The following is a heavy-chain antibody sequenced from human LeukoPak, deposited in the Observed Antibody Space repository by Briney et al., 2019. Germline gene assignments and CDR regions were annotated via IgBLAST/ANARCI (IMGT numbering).Heavy chain of an antibody. CDR2: LYYTGST. J-gene: IGHJ6*02. D-gene: IGHD3-16*01. Sequence: SQTPSLTRTVSGVSIDSYYWSWIRQPPGKRLEWIGYLYYTGSTNYNPSLKSRVTISFDTSKNLFSLNLSSVTAADTAVYYCARHHEYIWGSSVDYYAMDVWGQGTTVTVSS. V-gene: IGHV4-59*08. CDR3: ARHHEYIWGSSVDYYAMDV. CDR1: GVSIDSYY.